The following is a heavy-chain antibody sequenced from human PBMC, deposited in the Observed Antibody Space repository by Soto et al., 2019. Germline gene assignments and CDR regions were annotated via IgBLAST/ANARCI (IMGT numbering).Heavy chain of an antibody. CDR2: IYWNDDK. CDR1: GFSLSTFGMG. CDR3: VNSPDSFPSDS. Sequence: SGPTLVNPTQTLTLTCTFSGFSLSTFGMGVGWIRQPPGKAMEWLALIYWNDDKRYSPSLKSRLTITKDTSKNLVVLTMTNMNPVDTATYYCVNSPDSFPSDSWGQGTLVTVSS. J-gene: IGHJ1*01. D-gene: IGHD5-18*01. V-gene: IGHV2-5*01.